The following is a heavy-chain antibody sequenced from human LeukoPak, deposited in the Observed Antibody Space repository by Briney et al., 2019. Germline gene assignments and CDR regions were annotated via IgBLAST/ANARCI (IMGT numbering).Heavy chain of an antibody. J-gene: IGHJ4*02. D-gene: IGHD5-18*01. CDR2: ISGSGGST. V-gene: IGHV3-23*01. Sequence: GGSLRLSCAASGFTFSSYAMSWVRQAPGKGLEWVSAISGSGGSTYYADSMKGRFTISRDNSKNTLYLQMSSLRAEDTAVYYCAKDRGGYSYGRIQTPDYWGQGTLVTVSS. CDR1: GFTFSSYA. CDR3: AKDRGGYSYGRIQTPDY.